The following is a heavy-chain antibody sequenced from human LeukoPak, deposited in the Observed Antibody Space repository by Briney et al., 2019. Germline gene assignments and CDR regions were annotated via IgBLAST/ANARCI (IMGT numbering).Heavy chain of an antibody. CDR1: GFTFSNAW. Sequence: GGSLKLSCAASGFTFSNAWMSWVRQAPGKGLEWVSVIYSGGSTYYADSVKDRFTISRDNSKNTLYLQMNSLRAEDTAVYYCARRYCSDGSCYLDYWGQGTLVTVSS. CDR3: ARRYCSDGSCYLDY. D-gene: IGHD2-15*01. J-gene: IGHJ4*02. V-gene: IGHV3-66*01. CDR2: IYSGGST.